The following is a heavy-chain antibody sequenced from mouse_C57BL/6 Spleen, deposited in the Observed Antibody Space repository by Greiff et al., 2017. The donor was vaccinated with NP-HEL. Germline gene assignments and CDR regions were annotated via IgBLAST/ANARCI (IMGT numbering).Heavy chain of an antibody. CDR1: GYTFTSYW. D-gene: IGHD3-2*02. V-gene: IGHV1-59*01. Sequence: QVQLQQPGAELVRPGTSVKLSCKASGYTFTSYWMHWVKQRPGQGLEWIGVIDPSDSYTNYNQKFKGKATLTVDTSSSTAYMQLSSLTSEDSAVYYCARSGTAQATGFAYWGQGTLVTVSA. J-gene: IGHJ3*01. CDR3: ARSGTAQATGFAY. CDR2: IDPSDSYT.